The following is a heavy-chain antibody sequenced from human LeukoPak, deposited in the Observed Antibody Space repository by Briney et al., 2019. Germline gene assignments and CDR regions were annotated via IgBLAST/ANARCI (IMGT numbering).Heavy chain of an antibody. CDR2: ICGSGGST. J-gene: IGHJ4*02. D-gene: IGHD5-18*01. CDR3: AKDRGYSYGPLPYYFDY. V-gene: IGHV3-23*01. CDR1: GFTLSSYA. Sequence: GGSLRLSCAASGFTLSSYAMSWLPQAPGKALEWVSAICGSGGSTYYADSVKGRFTIYRDNSKNTLYLQMNSLRAEDTAVYYCAKDRGYSYGPLPYYFDYWGQGTLVTVSS.